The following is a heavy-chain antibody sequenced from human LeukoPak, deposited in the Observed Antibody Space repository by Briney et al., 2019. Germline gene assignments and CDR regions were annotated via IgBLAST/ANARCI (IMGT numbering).Heavy chain of an antibody. CDR1: GGSISSSSYY. D-gene: IGHD2-2*01. V-gene: IGHV4-39*01. CDR3: ARTIVVVPAATRAFDI. J-gene: IGHJ3*02. CDR2: IYYSGST. Sequence: SETLSLTCTVSGGSISSSSYYWGWIRQPPGKGLEWIGSIYYSGSTYYNPSLKSRVTIPVDTSKNQFSLKLSSVTAADTAVYYCARTIVVVPAATRAFDIWGQGTMVTVSS.